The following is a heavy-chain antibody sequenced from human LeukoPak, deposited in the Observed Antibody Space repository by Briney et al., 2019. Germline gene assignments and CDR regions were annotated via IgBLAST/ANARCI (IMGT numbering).Heavy chain of an antibody. CDR1: GGTFSSYA. J-gene: IGHJ5*02. D-gene: IGHD3-22*01. CDR2: IIPIFGTA. V-gene: IGHV1-69*06. CDR3: ARKVPNDSSGYYYRGQFDP. Sequence: SVKVSCKASGGTFSSYAISWVRQAPGQGLEWMGGIIPIFGTANYAQRFQGRVTITADKSTSTAYMELSSLRSEDTAVYYCARKVPNDSSGYYYRGQFDPWGQGTLVTVSS.